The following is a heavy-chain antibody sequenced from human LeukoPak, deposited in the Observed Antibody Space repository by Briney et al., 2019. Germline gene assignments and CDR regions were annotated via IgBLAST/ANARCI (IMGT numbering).Heavy chain of an antibody. Sequence: GGSLRLSCAASGFTVSSNYMSWVRQAPGKGLEWVSVIYSGGSTYYADSVKGRFTISRDNSKNTLYLQMNSLRAEDTAVYYCARSHSQLLLNYYYYYMDVWGKGTTVTVSS. CDR2: IYSGGST. CDR1: GFTVSSNY. J-gene: IGHJ6*03. D-gene: IGHD2-15*01. CDR3: ARSHSQLLLNYYYYYMDV. V-gene: IGHV3-53*01.